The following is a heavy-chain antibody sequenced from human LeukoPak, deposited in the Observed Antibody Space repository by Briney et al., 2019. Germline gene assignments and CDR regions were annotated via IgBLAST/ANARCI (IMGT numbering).Heavy chain of an antibody. Sequence: PSETLSLTCTVSGGSVSSGSYYWSWIRQPPGKGLEWIGYIYDSGSTNYNPSLKSRVTISVDTSKNQFSLKLSSVTAADTAVYYCARVASSGRAFDIWGQGTMVTVSS. D-gene: IGHD1-14*01. J-gene: IGHJ3*02. CDR3: ARVASSGRAFDI. V-gene: IGHV4-61*01. CDR2: IYDSGST. CDR1: GGSVSSGSYY.